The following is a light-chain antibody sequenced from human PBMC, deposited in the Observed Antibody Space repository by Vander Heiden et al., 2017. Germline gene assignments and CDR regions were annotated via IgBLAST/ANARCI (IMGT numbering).Light chain of an antibody. Sequence: VMPQSPDSLAVSLGVRATINCKSSQSVLYSSNNKNYLAWYQQKPGQPPKLLIYWASTRESGVPDRFSGSGSGTDFTLTISSLQAEDVAVYYCQQDDSTPMTFGQGTKVEIK. CDR1: QSVLYSSNNKNY. CDR3: QQDDSTPMT. CDR2: WAS. J-gene: IGKJ1*01. V-gene: IGKV4-1*01.